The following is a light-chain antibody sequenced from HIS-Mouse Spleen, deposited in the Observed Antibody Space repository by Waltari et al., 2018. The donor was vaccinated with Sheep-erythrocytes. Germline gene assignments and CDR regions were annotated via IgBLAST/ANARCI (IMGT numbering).Light chain of an antibody. Sequence: QSALTQPPSASGSPGQSVTISCTGTSSDGGGYNYVSWYQQHPGKAPKLMIYEVSKRPSGVPDRFSGSKSGNTASLTVSGLQAEDEADYYCSSYAGSNNWVFGGWTKLTVL. J-gene: IGLJ3*02. V-gene: IGLV2-8*01. CDR2: EVS. CDR1: SSDGGGYNY. CDR3: SSYAGSNNWV.